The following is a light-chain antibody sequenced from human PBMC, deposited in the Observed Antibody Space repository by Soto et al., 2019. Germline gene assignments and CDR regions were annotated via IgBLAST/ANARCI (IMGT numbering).Light chain of an antibody. CDR3: QQRSAWPFT. Sequence: EIVLMQSPGTLSLSPGEGATLSCRASQSVNNNYLAWYQQKPGQAPTVLIFDTFRRATGVPDRFSGSGSGTDFTLTISSLDPEDFALYYCQQRSAWPFTFGGGTSVLIK. CDR1: QSVNNNY. CDR2: DTF. J-gene: IGKJ4*01. V-gene: IGKV3D-20*02.